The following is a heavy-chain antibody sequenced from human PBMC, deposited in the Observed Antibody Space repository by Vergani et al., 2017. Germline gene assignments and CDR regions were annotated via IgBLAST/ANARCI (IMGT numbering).Heavy chain of an antibody. CDR1: GYTFTSYG. J-gene: IGHJ6*03. CDR3: ARTYYDFWSGYYSIPYYYYYMDV. D-gene: IGHD3-3*01. Sequence: QVQLVQSGAEVKKPGASVKVSCKASGYTFTSYGISWVRQAPGQGLEWMGWISAYNGNTNYAQKLQGRVTMTTDTSTSTAYMELRSLGSDDTAVYYCARTYYDFWSGYYSIPYYYYYMDVWGKGTTVTVSS. V-gene: IGHV1-18*01. CDR2: ISAYNGNT.